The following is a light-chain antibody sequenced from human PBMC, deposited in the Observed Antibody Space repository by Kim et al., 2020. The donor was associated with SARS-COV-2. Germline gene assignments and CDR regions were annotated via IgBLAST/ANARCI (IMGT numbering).Light chain of an antibody. Sequence: KTLPIPCHHPQGSIARNSVQWYQHHPDSRPTTLIYQGDQRPSGVSDRFSGSIDSSSNSASLTISGLKTEDEADYYCQSYDSSSHWVFGGGTQLTVL. V-gene: IGLV6-57*01. CDR2: QGD. CDR3: QSYDSSSHWV. CDR1: QGSIARNS. J-gene: IGLJ3*02.